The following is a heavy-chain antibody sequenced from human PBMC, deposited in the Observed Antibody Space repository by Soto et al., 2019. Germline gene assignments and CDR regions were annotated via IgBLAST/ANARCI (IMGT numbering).Heavy chain of an antibody. CDR1: GASVYRGNYF. V-gene: IGHV4-61*01. J-gene: IGHJ6*01. Sequence: QVQLQESGPGLVKPSETLSLTCTVSGASVYRGNYFWTWVRQPPGKGLEWVGFISYSGSTNYNPSLKSRVTISVDTSKNQFSLKLNSVTAADTATYYCTRESTRYGMDVW. CDR2: ISYSGST. CDR3: TRESTRYGMDV.